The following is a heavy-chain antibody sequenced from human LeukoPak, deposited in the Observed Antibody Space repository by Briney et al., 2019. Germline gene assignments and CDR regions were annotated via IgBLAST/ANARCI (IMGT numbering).Heavy chain of an antibody. J-gene: IGHJ6*02. CDR2: INHSGST. CDR1: GGSFSGYY. D-gene: IGHD1-26*01. Sequence: SETLSLTCAVNGGSFSGYYWSWIRQPPGKGLEWIGEINHSGSTNYNPSLKSRVTISVDTSKNQFSLKLSSVTAADTAVYYCARAPIEGGMDVWGQGTTVTVSS. V-gene: IGHV4-34*01. CDR3: ARAPIEGGMDV.